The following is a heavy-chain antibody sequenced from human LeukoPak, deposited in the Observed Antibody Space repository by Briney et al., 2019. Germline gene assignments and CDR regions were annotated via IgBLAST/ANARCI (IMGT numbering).Heavy chain of an antibody. CDR3: ARDMRSSGWYPNYYYYGMDV. D-gene: IGHD6-19*01. J-gene: IGHJ6*02. Sequence: SQTLSLTCTVSGGSISSGSYYWSWIRQHPGQGLEWIGYIYYSGSTNYNPSLKSRVTISVDTSKNQFSLKLSSVTAADTAVYYCARDMRSSGWYPNYYYYGMDVWGQGTTVTVSS. CDR2: IYYSGST. V-gene: IGHV4-31*03. CDR1: GGSISSGSYY.